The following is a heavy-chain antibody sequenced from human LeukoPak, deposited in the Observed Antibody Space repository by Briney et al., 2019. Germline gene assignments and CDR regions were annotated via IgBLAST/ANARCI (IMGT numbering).Heavy chain of an antibody. Sequence: PGGSLRLSCTTSGFTFSHYAMAWVRQAPGKGLEWVSVITDSGDDTHHADSVKGRFTMSRDNAENSLYLQMNSLRVEDTAVYYCARARGYSYGTDAFDIWGQGTMVTVSS. CDR2: ITDSGDDT. CDR1: GFTFSHYA. V-gene: IGHV3-23*01. CDR3: ARARGYSYGTDAFDI. D-gene: IGHD5-18*01. J-gene: IGHJ3*02.